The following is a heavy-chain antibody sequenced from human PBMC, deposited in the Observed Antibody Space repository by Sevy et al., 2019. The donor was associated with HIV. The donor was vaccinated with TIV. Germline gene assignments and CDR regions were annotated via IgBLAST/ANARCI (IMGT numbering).Heavy chain of an antibody. CDR3: AKDLAGPGRRYFDS. CDR2: IRYDGSYK. CDR1: GFTFTNYG. D-gene: IGHD6-13*01. Sequence: GGSLRLSCAASGFTFTNYGMHWVRQVPGKGLEWVTFIRYDGSYKYYATSVKGRFTISRDDSKNTLYLQMDSLRPEDTAIYYCAKDLAGPGRRYFDSWGQGTLVTVSS. J-gene: IGHJ4*02. V-gene: IGHV3-30*02.